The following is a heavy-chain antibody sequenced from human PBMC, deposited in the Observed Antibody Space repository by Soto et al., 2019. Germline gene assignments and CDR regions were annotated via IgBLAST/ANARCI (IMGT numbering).Heavy chain of an antibody. CDR1: GFTFSSYA. D-gene: IGHD1-26*01. CDR3: EKDPLLPAEYYFDS. Sequence: GGSLRLSCAASGFTFSSYAMTWVRQAPGKGLEWVSAISASGGSTYYADSVKGRFTISRDNSKNTLYLQMNSLRAEDTAVYYWEKDPLLPAEYYFDSGGQETLVTVPS. J-gene: IGHJ4*02. V-gene: IGHV3-23*01. CDR2: ISASGGST.